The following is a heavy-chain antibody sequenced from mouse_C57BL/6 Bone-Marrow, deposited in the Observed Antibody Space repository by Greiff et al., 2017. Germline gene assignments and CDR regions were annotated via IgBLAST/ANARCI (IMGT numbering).Heavy chain of an antibody. J-gene: IGHJ2*01. V-gene: IGHV1-52*01. CDR2: IDPSDSET. Sequence: QVQLQQPGAELVRPGSSVKLSCKASGYTFTSYWMHWVKQRPIQGLEWIGNIDPSDSETHYNQKFKDKATLTVDKSSSTAYMQLSSLTSEDSAVYYCARSGDYVLFDYWGQGTTLTVSS. D-gene: IGHD2-4*01. CDR1: GYTFTSYW. CDR3: ARSGDYVLFDY.